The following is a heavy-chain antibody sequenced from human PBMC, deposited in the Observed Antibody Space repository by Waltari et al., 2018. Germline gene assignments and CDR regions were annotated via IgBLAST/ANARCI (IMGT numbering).Heavy chain of an antibody. V-gene: IGHV3-7*01. CDR2: INQGGSEK. Sequence: EVQLVESGGGLVQPGGSLRLSCAASGFTFSSRWMGWVRQAPGRGLEWVANINQGGSEKQYVDSVKGRFTVSRDNAENSLYVQMNSLRAEDTAVYYCVTTTRSGPFDYWGQGTLVTVSS. CDR1: GFTFSSRW. J-gene: IGHJ4*02. CDR3: VTTTRSGPFDY. D-gene: IGHD3-3*01.